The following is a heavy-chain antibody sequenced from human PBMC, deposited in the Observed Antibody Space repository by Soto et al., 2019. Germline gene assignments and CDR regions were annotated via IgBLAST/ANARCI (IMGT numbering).Heavy chain of an antibody. J-gene: IGHJ6*02. Sequence: QVQLVQSGAEVKKPGSSVKVCCRASGGHFDRFALSWLRQAHGQGLEWMGGIIPFLSATTYAHKFQGRVTITADEYANTLYLELRSLTSDDTAVYYCARGEDDYGDFGSMDVWGQGTSVTVSS. CDR3: ARGEDDYGDFGSMDV. CDR2: IIPFLSAT. CDR1: GGHFDRFA. V-gene: IGHV1-69*01. D-gene: IGHD4-17*01.